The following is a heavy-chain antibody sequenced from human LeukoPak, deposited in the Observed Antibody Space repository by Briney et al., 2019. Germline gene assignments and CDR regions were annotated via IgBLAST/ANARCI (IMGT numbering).Heavy chain of an antibody. J-gene: IGHJ4*02. V-gene: IGHV3-30*03. CDR2: ISYDGSNK. Sequence: GRSLRLSCAASGFTFSSYGMHWVRQAPGKGLEWVAVISYDGSNKYYADSVKGRFTISRDNSKNTLYLQMNSLRVEDTAVYYCARGRIERRSMIGDYWGQGTLVTVSS. CDR1: GFTFSSYG. CDR3: ARGRIERRSMIGDY. D-gene: IGHD3-10*02.